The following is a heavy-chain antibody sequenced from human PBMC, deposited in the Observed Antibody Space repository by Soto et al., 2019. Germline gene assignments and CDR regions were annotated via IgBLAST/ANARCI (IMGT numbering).Heavy chain of an antibody. CDR1: LFRFSVYV. D-gene: IGHD2-15*01. J-gene: IGHJ4*02. CDR3: AAWAEGATEVH. CDR2: MCYDASKQ. V-gene: IGHV3-33*01. Sequence: LRLSCETSLFRFSVYVMHWVRPAPGKGLEWVAVMCYDASKQFYAASVEGRFTISRDNSKAILSLQMNSLRAEDTAVYYCAAWAEGATEVHWGQGTLVTVSS.